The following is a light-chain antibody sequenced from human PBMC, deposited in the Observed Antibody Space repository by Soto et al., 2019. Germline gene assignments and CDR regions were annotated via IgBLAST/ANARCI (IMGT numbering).Light chain of an antibody. J-gene: IGKJ4*01. Sequence: EIVLTQSPATLSFSPGERATLSCRASQSVSNYLAWYQQTPGQAPRLLIYDASNRATGIPARFSGSGSGTDFTLTISSLEPEDFTVYYCQQRSNWPRLTFGGGNKVEIK. CDR1: QSVSNY. CDR3: QQRSNWPRLT. CDR2: DAS. V-gene: IGKV3-11*01.